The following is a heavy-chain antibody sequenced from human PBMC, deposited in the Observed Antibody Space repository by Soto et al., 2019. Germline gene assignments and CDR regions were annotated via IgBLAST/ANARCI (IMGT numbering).Heavy chain of an antibody. V-gene: IGHV4-30-2*01. J-gene: IGHJ4*02. D-gene: IGHD4-17*01. CDR1: GGSISSGSYS. CDR3: ASATVTAKFFDF. CDR2: IYHSGST. Sequence: QLQLQESGSGLVKPSQTLSLTCAVSGGSISSGSYSWSWIRQPPGKGLEWIGYIYHSGSTYYNPSLKSRVTISVDRSKNQFSLKLTSVTAADTAVYYCASATVTAKFFDFWGQGTLVTVSS.